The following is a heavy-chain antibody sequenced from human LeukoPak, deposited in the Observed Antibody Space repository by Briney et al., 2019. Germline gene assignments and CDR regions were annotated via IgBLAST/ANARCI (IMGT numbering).Heavy chain of an antibody. CDR1: GGSFSGYY. CDR3: ARGRPGLRYFAWLAAGYYFDY. J-gene: IGHJ4*02. Sequence: KASETLSLTCAVYGGSFSGYYWSWIRQPPRKGLEWIGEINHSGSTNYNPSLKSRVPISVATTKSQFSLKLSSVTASDTAVYYCARGRPGLRYFAWLAAGYYFDYWGQGTLVTVSS. CDR2: INHSGST. D-gene: IGHD3-9*01. V-gene: IGHV4-34*01.